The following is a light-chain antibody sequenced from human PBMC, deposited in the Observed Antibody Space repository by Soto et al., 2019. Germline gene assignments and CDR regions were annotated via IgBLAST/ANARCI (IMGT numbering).Light chain of an antibody. J-gene: IGKJ1*01. Sequence: EIVLTQSPGTPSLSPGERATLSCRASQSVSSRFLAWYQQKPGQAPRVLIYGASSRATGIPDRFSGSGSGTDFTLIISRLEPEDFAMYYCQQYDSSRTFGQGTKVEMK. V-gene: IGKV3-20*01. CDR1: QSVSSRF. CDR2: GAS. CDR3: QQYDSSRT.